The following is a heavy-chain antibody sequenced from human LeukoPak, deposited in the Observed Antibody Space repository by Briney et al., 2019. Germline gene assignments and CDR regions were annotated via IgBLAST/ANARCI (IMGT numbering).Heavy chain of an antibody. V-gene: IGHV4-59*01. Sequence: SETLSLTCTVSGGSISSYYWSWIRQPPGKGLEWIGYIYYSGSTNYNPSLKSRVTISVDTSKNQFSLKLSSVTAADTAVYYCARDGGAIQLGAFDIWGQGTMVTVSS. CDR2: IYYSGST. D-gene: IGHD5-18*01. CDR3: ARDGGAIQLGAFDI. CDR1: GGSISSYY. J-gene: IGHJ3*02.